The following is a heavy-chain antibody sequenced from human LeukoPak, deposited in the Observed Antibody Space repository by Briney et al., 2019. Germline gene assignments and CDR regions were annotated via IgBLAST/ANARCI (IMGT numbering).Heavy chain of an antibody. Sequence: SETLSLTCTVSGGSISSYYWSWIRQPPGKGLEWIGDIYYSGSTNYNPSLKSRVTISVDTSKNQFSLKLSSVTAADTAVYYCARGAYYYDSSSYFFDYWGQGTLVTVSS. CDR3: ARGAYYYDSSSYFFDY. V-gene: IGHV4-59*12. CDR2: IYYSGST. CDR1: GGSISSYY. J-gene: IGHJ4*02. D-gene: IGHD3-22*01.